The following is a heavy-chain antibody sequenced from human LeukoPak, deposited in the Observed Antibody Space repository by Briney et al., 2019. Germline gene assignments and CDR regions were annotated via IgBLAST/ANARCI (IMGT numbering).Heavy chain of an antibody. CDR3: ATSYDGKTAPYDL. CDR2: MCPSGRT. Sequence: PSETLSLTCTVSNDSISSYCCSWVRQPPGKGLEWIGFMCPSGRTDYNPSLKGRVTMSVDTSKNQLSMELRFLTAADTAVYYCATSYDGKTAPYDLWGHGTLVTVSS. J-gene: IGHJ5*02. D-gene: IGHD4-23*01. CDR1: NDSISSYC. V-gene: IGHV4-4*08.